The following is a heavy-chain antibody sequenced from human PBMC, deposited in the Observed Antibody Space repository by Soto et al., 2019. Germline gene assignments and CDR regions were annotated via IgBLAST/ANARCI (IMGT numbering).Heavy chain of an antibody. Sequence: GGSLRLSCAASGFTVSSNYMSWVRQAPGKGLGWVSVIYSGGSTYYADSVRGRFTISRDNSKNTLYLQMKSLRAEDTAVYYCARDPPAARHGMDVWGQGTTVTVSS. CDR3: ARDPPAARHGMDV. D-gene: IGHD6-13*01. V-gene: IGHV3-53*01. CDR2: IYSGGST. J-gene: IGHJ6*02. CDR1: GFTVSSNY.